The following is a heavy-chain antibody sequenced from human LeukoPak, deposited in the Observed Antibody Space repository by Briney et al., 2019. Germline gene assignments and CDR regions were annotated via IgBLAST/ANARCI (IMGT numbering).Heavy chain of an antibody. CDR3: AREYGSGSYYNFYYYYYYMDV. V-gene: IGHV3-48*04. Sequence: GGSLRLSCAASGFTFSSYSMNWVRQAPGKGLEWVSYISSSGSTIYYADSVKGRFTISRDNAKNSLYLQMNSLRAEDTAVYYCAREYGSGSYYNFYYYYYYMDVWGKGTTVTISS. J-gene: IGHJ6*03. D-gene: IGHD3-10*01. CDR1: GFTFSSYS. CDR2: ISSSGSTI.